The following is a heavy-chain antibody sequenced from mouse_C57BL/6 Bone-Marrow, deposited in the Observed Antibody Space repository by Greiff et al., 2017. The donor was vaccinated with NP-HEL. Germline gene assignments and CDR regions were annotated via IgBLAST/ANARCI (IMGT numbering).Heavy chain of an antibody. CDR2: IDPSDSET. V-gene: IGHV1-52*01. CDR1: GYTFTSYW. Sequence: VKLQESGAELVRPGSSVKLSCKASGYTFTSYWMHWVKQRPIQGLEWIGNIDPSDSETHYNQKFKDKATLTVDKSSSTAYMQLSSLTSEDSAVYYCARGDWVDYWGQGTTLTVSS. CDR3: ARGDWVDY. D-gene: IGHD4-1*01. J-gene: IGHJ2*01.